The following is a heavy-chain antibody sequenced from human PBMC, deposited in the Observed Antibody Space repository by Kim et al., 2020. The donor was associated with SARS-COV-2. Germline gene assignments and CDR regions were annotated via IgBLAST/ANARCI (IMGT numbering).Heavy chain of an antibody. D-gene: IGHD5-12*01. J-gene: IGHJ4*02. Sequence: ADSVQGRFPISRAKAKNSLNLQMNSLRAEDTAVYYCAREMATINTLGLDYWGQGTLVTVSS. CDR3: AREMATINTLGLDY. V-gene: IGHV3-21*01.